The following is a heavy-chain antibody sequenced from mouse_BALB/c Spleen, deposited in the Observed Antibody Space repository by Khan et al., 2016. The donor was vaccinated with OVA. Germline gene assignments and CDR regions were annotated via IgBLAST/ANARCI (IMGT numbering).Heavy chain of an antibody. V-gene: IGHV1-77*01. D-gene: IGHD2-3*01. Sequence: QVQLKESGTDLARPGASVTVSCKASGYTFTDFYITWVKQRTGQDLEWIGEIYPGSGNTYYNEHFKGRASLTGDTSSNTAYMQLSSLTSEDSAVYFWARMDTTSLDYWGQGTTLTVSS. J-gene: IGHJ2*01. CDR3: ARMDTTSLDY. CDR2: IYPGSGNT. CDR1: GYTFTDFY.